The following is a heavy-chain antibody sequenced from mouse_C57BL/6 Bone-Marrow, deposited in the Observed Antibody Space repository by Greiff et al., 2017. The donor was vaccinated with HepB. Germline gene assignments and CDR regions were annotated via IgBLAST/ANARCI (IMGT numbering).Heavy chain of an antibody. D-gene: IGHD2-3*01. Sequence: EVKLMESGGDLLKPGGSLKLSCAASGFILSSYGMSWVRQTPDKRLEWFATISSGGSYTYYPDSVKGRFTISRDNAKNTLYLQMSSLKSEDTAMYYCARQGGYYDYWGQGTTLTVSS. CDR3: ARQGGYYDY. V-gene: IGHV5-6*01. CDR1: GFILSSYG. CDR2: ISSGGSYT. J-gene: IGHJ2*01.